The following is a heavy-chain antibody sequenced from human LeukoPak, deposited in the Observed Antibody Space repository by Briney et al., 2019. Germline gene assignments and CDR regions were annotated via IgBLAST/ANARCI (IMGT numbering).Heavy chain of an antibody. J-gene: IGHJ4*02. CDR1: GASICSYY. D-gene: IGHD4-17*01. V-gene: IGHV4-59*01. Sequence: SETLSLTCTVSGASICSYYGSWIRQPPEKGLEWIGYISYTGRTNYNPSLKSRVTISVDTYKLQFSLKLSSVTAADTSVYYCARDAYGDYRIDYWGQGTLVTVSS. CDR3: ARDAYGDYRIDY. CDR2: ISYTGRT.